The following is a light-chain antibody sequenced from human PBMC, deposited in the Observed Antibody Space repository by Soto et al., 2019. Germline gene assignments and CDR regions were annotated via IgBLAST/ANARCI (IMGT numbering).Light chain of an antibody. Sequence: QSVLTQPASVSGPPGQSISISCTGTRSDVGGYKHVSWYQQHPGKVPRLIIFDVSSRPSGVSHRFSGSKSGDTASLTISGLQAEDEADYYCSSYTSVNLYVFGTGTKVTVL. CDR2: DVS. V-gene: IGLV2-14*03. CDR3: SSYTSVNLYV. J-gene: IGLJ1*01. CDR1: RSDVGGYKH.